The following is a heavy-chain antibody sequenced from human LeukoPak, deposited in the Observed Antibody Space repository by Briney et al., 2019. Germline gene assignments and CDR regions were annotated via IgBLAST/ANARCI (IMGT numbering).Heavy chain of an antibody. Sequence: GGSLRLSCAASGFTFSSYAMTWVRQAPGKGLEWVSALSGSGGITYYADSVKGRFTISRDNSKNTLYLQMNSLRAEDTAVYYCAKKTYYYDSSGYYYTFEDFYFDYWGQGTLVTVSS. CDR2: LSGSGGIT. CDR1: GFTFSSYA. D-gene: IGHD3-22*01. J-gene: IGHJ4*02. CDR3: AKKTYYYDSSGYYYTFEDFYFDY. V-gene: IGHV3-23*01.